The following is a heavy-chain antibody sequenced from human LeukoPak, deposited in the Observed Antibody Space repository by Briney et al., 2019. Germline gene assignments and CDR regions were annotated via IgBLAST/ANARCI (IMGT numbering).Heavy chain of an antibody. J-gene: IGHJ4*02. CDR2: ISGSGGST. CDR1: GFTFSSYA. Sequence: GGSLRLSCAASGFTFSSYAMSWVRQAPGKGLEWVSAISGSGGSTYYADSVKGRFTISRDNSKNTLYLQMNSLRAEDTAVYYFAKDILSRRDSSGYPLDYWGQGTLVTVSS. CDR3: AKDILSRRDSSGYPLDY. V-gene: IGHV3-23*01. D-gene: IGHD3-22*01.